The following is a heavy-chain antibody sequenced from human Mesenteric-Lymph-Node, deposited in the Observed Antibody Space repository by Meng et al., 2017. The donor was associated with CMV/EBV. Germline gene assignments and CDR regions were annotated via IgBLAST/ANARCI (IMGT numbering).Heavy chain of an antibody. CDR3: ARARTWLGINY. V-gene: IGHV1-69*06. CDR1: GGPFSSYA. CDR2: IIPIFGTA. D-gene: IGHD6-19*01. Sequence: SCQASGGPFSSYAISWVRQAPGQGLEWMGGIIPIFGTANYAQKFQGRVTITADKSTSTAYMELSSLRSEDTAVYYCARARTWLGINYWGQGTLVTVSS. J-gene: IGHJ4*02.